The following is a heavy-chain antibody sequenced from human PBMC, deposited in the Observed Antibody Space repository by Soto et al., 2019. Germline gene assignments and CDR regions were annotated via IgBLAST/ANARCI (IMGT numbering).Heavy chain of an antibody. CDR1: GFTFSSYA. Sequence: SGGSLRLSCAASGFTFSSYAMSWVRQAPGKGLEWVSAISGSGGSTYYADSVKGRFTISRDNSKNTLYLQMNSLRAEDTAVYYCAKVGSRLRPRKNHWYFDLWGPGTLVTVSS. CDR2: ISGSGGST. CDR3: AKVGSRLRPRKNHWYFDL. V-gene: IGHV3-23*01. J-gene: IGHJ2*01. D-gene: IGHD5-12*01.